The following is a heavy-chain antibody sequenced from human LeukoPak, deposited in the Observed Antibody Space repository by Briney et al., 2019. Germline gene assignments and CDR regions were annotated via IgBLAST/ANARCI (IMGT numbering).Heavy chain of an antibody. CDR2: ISAYNGNT. J-gene: IGHJ4*02. Sequence: GATVTVSYKASGYTFTSYGISWVRQAPGQGMEWMGWISAYNGNTNYAQKLQGRVPMTTDTSTSTAYMELRSLRSDDTAVYYCAREGSYSSSSRGIADYWGQGTLVTVSS. CDR1: GYTFTSYG. CDR3: AREGSYSSSSRGIADY. V-gene: IGHV1-18*01. D-gene: IGHD6-6*01.